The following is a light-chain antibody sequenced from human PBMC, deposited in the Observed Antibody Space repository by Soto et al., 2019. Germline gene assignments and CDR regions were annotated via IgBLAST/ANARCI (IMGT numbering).Light chain of an antibody. Sequence: IVLTQSPGTLSLSPGERATLSCRASQSVSRSYLAWYQHKPGQAPRLLIYGASTRATGIPDRFSGSGSGTDFTLIISRLEPEDFAVYYCQQFSSYPLTFGGGTKVDI. V-gene: IGKV3-20*01. CDR2: GAS. CDR3: QQFSSYPLT. J-gene: IGKJ4*01. CDR1: QSVSRSY.